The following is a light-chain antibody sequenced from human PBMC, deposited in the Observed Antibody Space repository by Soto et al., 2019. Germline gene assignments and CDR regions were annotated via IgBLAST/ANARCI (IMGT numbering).Light chain of an antibody. J-gene: IGLJ1*01. Sequence: SVLTQPRSVSGSPGQSVTISCTGTNSDVGGYNYVSWHQQHPGKAPKLMIYDVSKRPSGVPDRFSGSKSGNTASLTISGLQAEDEADYYCCSYAGSYTLYVFGTGTKVTVL. CDR2: DVS. CDR3: CSYAGSYTLYV. CDR1: NSDVGGYNY. V-gene: IGLV2-11*01.